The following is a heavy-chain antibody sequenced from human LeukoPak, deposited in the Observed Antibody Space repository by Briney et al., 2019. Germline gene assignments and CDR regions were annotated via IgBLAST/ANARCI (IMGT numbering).Heavy chain of an antibody. D-gene: IGHD5-18*01. V-gene: IGHV4-39*07. Sequence: SETLSLTCTVSGGSISSSNCYWGWIRQPPGKGLEWIGNIYYSGSTYYNPSPKSRVTISVDTSKNQFSLKLSSVTAADTAVYYCARVWVDTAMVFDYWGQGTLVTVSS. J-gene: IGHJ4*02. CDR2: IYYSGST. CDR3: ARVWVDTAMVFDY. CDR1: GGSISSSNCY.